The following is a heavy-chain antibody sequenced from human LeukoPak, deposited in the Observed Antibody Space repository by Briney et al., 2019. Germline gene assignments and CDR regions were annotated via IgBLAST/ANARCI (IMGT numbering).Heavy chain of an antibody. D-gene: IGHD2-15*01. J-gene: IGHJ4*02. V-gene: IGHV4-31*02. CDR3: ARISQSSGGFYY. CDR1: GGSISNSGGFY. CDR2: ISYRGST. Sequence: SETLSLTCTVSGGSISNSGGFYWSWIRQHPGNGLEWIGFISYRGSTYYNPSLKSRASMSVDTSRSQFCLRLTSVTDEDTAVYYCARISQSSGGFYYWGQGSLVTVSS.